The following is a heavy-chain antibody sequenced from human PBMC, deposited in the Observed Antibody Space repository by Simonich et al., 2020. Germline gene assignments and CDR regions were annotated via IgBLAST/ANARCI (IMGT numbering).Heavy chain of an antibody. CDR3: ARVGYINYYYYGMDV. D-gene: IGHD6-13*01. J-gene: IGHJ6*02. Sequence: QVQLQESGPGLVKPSETLSLTCAVSGYSISSGYYWGWIRQPPGKGLEWIGSIYHSGSTYYNPSLKSRVTISVDTSKNQFSLKLSSVTAADTAVYYCARVGYINYYYYGMDVWGQGTTVTVSS. CDR1: GYSISSGYY. CDR2: IYHSGST. V-gene: IGHV4-38-2*01.